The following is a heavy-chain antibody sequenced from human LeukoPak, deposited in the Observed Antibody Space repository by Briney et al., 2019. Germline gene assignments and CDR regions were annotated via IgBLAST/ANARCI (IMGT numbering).Heavy chain of an antibody. J-gene: IGHJ4*02. CDR1: GGSFSGYY. CDR2: INHSGST. D-gene: IGHD3-22*01. CDR3: ARDIKYYDSSGYYDY. V-gene: IGHV4-34*01. Sequence: KTSETLSLTCAVYGGSFSGYYWSWIRQPPGKGLEWIGEINHSGSTNYNPSLKSRVTISVDTSKNQFSLKLSSVTAADTAVYYCARDIKYYDSSGYYDYWGQGTLVTVSS.